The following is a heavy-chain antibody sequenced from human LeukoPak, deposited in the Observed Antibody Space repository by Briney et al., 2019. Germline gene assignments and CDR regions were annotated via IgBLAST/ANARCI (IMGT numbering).Heavy chain of an antibody. CDR2: INHSGST. J-gene: IGHJ5*02. V-gene: IGHV4-34*01. D-gene: IGHD6-19*01. CDR3: ARRSVAVAGTWFDP. CDR1: GGSFSGYY. Sequence: PSETLSLTCAVYGGSFSGYYWSWIRQPPGKGLEWIGEINHSGSTNYNPSLKSRVTISVDTSKNQFSLKLSSVTAADTAVYYCARRSVAVAGTWFDPWGQGTLVTVSS.